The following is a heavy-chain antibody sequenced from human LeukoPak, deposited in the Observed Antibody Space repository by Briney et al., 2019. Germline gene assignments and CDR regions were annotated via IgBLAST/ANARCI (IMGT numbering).Heavy chain of an antibody. J-gene: IGHJ4*02. Sequence: SETLSLTCTVSGGSIRSYSWNWIRQPAGKGLEWIGRISTSGSTNYNPSLKSRVTMSADTSKNQFSLNLSSVTAADTAVYYCARGVGVTYFDYWGQGTLVTVSS. CDR1: GGSIRSYS. D-gene: IGHD1-26*01. V-gene: IGHV4-4*07. CDR2: ISTSGST. CDR3: ARGVGVTYFDY.